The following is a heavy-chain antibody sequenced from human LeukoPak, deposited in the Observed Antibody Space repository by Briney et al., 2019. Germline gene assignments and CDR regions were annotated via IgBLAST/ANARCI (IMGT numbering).Heavy chain of an antibody. CDR1: RFTFSDYY. J-gene: IGHJ4*02. Sequence: TGGSLRLSCAASRFTFSDYYMSWIRQAPGKGLEWVSYISSGGGSTTNYPDSVRGRFTISRDNAKNSLYLQMNSLRAEDTAVYYCARDEGNYYDSSGYYPLFDYWGQGTLVTVSS. V-gene: IGHV3-11*04. CDR2: ISSGGGSTT. D-gene: IGHD3-22*01. CDR3: ARDEGNYYDSSGYYPLFDY.